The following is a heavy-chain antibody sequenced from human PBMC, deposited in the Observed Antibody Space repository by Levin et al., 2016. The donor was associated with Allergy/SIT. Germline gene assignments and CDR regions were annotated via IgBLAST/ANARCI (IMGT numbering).Heavy chain of an antibody. V-gene: IGHV3-7*01. Sequence: GESLKISCAASGFTFSNYWMTWVRQAPGKGLEWLANIKEDGSETHYVDSVKGRFTISRDNAKNSLYLQMNSLRAEDTAVYYCARDYYDSSGYSSTANWGQGTLVTVSS. CDR3: ARDYYDSSGYSSTAN. CDR2: IKEDGSET. D-gene: IGHD3-22*01. J-gene: IGHJ4*02. CDR1: GFTFSNYW.